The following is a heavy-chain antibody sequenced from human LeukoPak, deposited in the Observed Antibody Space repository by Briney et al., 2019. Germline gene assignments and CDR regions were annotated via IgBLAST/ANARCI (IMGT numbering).Heavy chain of an antibody. CDR1: GGSISSYY. Sequence: SETLSLTCTVSGGSISSYYWSWIRQPAGKGLEWIGRIYTSGSTNYNPSLKSRVTISVDTSKNQFSLKLSSVTAADTAVYYCASPSSNWYWRRDAFDIWGQGTMVTVSS. J-gene: IGHJ3*02. CDR3: ASPSSNWYWRRDAFDI. D-gene: IGHD6-13*01. CDR2: IYTSGST. V-gene: IGHV4-4*07.